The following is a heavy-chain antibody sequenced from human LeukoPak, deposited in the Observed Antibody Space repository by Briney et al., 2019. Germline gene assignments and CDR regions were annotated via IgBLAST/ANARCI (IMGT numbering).Heavy chain of an antibody. D-gene: IGHD3-22*01. V-gene: IGHV1-46*01. Sequence: ASVKVSCKASGGTFSSYAISWVRQAPGQGLEWMGIINPSGGGTSYAQKFQGRVTMTRDTSTSTVYMELSSLRSEDTAVYYCARDGGDSSGYYHYYFDYWGQGTLVTVSS. J-gene: IGHJ4*02. CDR3: ARDGGDSSGYYHYYFDY. CDR1: GGTFSSYA. CDR2: INPSGGGT.